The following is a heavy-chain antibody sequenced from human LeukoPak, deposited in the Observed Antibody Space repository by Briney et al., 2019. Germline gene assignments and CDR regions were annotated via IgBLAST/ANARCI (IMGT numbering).Heavy chain of an antibody. CDR2: ISGSTGRT. J-gene: IGHJ4*02. V-gene: IGHV3-23*01. Sequence: GGALRLSCAASGFTFSTYAMSWVRQAPGEGLEWVSAISGSTGRTYYADSVKGRFTISRDNSKNTLYLQMNNLRAEDTAVYYSAPRVVGSAPFDYWGQGTLVTVSS. CDR1: GFTFSTYA. CDR3: APRVVGSAPFDY. D-gene: IGHD2-15*01.